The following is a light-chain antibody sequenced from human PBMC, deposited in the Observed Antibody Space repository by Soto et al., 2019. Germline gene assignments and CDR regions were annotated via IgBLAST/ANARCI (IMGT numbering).Light chain of an antibody. V-gene: IGKV1-17*01. CDR1: QAIRND. J-gene: IGKJ4*01. Sequence: DIQMTQSPSSLSASVGDRVTITCRASQAIRNDLAWYQQKPGRAPKRLIYGSSTLQSGVPLRFSGSGSGTEFTLTISSLQPEDFATYYCQQYNNWPLTFGGGTKVAIK. CDR3: QQYNNWPLT. CDR2: GSS.